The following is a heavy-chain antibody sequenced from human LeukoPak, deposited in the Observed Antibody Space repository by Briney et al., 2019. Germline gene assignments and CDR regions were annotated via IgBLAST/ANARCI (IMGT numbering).Heavy chain of an antibody. J-gene: IGHJ4*02. CDR2: TVGGGSPNT. CDR3: AKAPVTTCRGAYCYPFDY. V-gene: IGHV3-23*01. CDR1: GFTFSPYS. Sequence: GGSLRLSCAASGFTFSPYSMNWVRQAPGKGLEWVSATVGGGSPNTYHADSVKGRFTISRDSSKNTLFLQMNRLRPEDAAVYYCAKAPVTTCRGAYCYPFDYWGQGTLVTVSS. D-gene: IGHD2-21*01.